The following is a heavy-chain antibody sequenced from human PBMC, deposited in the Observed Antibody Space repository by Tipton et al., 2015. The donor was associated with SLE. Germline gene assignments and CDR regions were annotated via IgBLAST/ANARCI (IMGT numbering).Heavy chain of an antibody. CDR2: ISGRGGST. V-gene: IGHV3-23*01. Sequence: SLRLSCAASGFTFSSYSMSWVRQAPGKGLEWVSAISGRGGSTYYADSVKGRFTISRDNSKNTLYLQMNSLRAEDTAVYYCAKFLYGDYEVGLDYWGQGTLVTVSS. CDR3: AKFLYGDYEVGLDY. D-gene: IGHD5-12*01. CDR1: GFTFSSYS. J-gene: IGHJ4*02.